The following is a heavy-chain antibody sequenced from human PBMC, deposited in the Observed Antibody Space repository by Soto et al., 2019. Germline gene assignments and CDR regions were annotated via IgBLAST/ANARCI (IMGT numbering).Heavy chain of an antibody. CDR3: VKDRFIDY. J-gene: IGHJ4*02. V-gene: IGHV3-64D*06. CDR2: ISSDGRST. Sequence: GGSLRLSCSVSGFTFSSYAMHWVRQAPWKGLEDASSISSDGRSTYYADSVKGRFTISRDNSKNTLYLQMSSLRPEDTAIYYCVKDRFIDYWGQGTLVTVSS. CDR1: GFTFSSYA.